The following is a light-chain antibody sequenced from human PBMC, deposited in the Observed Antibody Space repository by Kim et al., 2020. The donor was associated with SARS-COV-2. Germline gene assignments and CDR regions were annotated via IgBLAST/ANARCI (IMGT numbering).Light chain of an antibody. CDR2: EGS. CDR1: SSDVGSYNL. Sequence: QSALTQPASVSGSPGQSITISCTGTSSDVGSYNLVSWYRQRPDKAPKLMIYEGSKRPSGVSNRFSGSKSGNTASLTISGLQAEDEADYYCCSYEHSSTSDVVFGGGTQLTVL. J-gene: IGLJ2*01. V-gene: IGLV2-23*01. CDR3: CSYEHSSTSDVV.